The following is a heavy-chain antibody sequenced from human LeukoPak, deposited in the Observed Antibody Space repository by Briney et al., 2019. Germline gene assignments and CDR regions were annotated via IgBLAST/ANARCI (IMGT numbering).Heavy chain of an antibody. CDR1: GFTFSSYS. J-gene: IGHJ6*02. CDR2: ISSSSNTI. D-gene: IGHD6-13*01. V-gene: IGHV3-48*04. CDR3: ARDQGIAAAGTGYYGMDV. Sequence: PGGSLRLSCAASGFTFSSYSMNWVRQAPGKGLEWVSYISSSSNTIYYADSVKGRFTISRDNAKNSLHLQMNSLRAEDTAVYYCARDQGIAAAGTGYYGMDVWGQGTTVTVSS.